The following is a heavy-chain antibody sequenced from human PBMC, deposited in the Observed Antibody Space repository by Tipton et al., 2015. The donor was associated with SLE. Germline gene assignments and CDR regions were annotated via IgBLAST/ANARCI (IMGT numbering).Heavy chain of an antibody. CDR2: IYHSGST. D-gene: IGHD3-9*01. V-gene: IGHV4-39*07. CDR1: GGSISSSSYY. CDR3: ARTPTTGFFDY. Sequence: TLSLTCTVSGGSISSSSYYWGWIRQPPGKGLEWIGSIYHSGSTYYNPSLKSRVTISVDTSKNQFSLKLSSVTAADTAVYYCARTPTTGFFDYWGQGTLVTVSS. J-gene: IGHJ4*02.